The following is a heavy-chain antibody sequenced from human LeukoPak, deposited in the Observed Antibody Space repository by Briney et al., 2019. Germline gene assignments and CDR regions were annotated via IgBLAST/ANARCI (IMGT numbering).Heavy chain of an antibody. V-gene: IGHV3-23*01. D-gene: IGHD3-10*01. CDR2: ISGSGGST. CDR3: AKVLTMVRGVIQYYFDY. CDR1: GFTFSSYW. Sequence: GGSLRLSCAASGFTFSSYWMSWVRQAPGKGLEWVSAISGSGGSTYYADSVKGRFTISRDNSKNTLYLQMNSLRAEDTAVYYCAKVLTMVRGVIQYYFDYWGQGTLVTVSS. J-gene: IGHJ4*02.